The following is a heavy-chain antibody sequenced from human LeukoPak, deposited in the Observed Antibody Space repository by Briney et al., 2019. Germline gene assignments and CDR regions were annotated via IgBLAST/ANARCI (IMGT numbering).Heavy chain of an antibody. Sequence: GGSLRLSCAASRFTFSRYGKHWVRQAPGQGLERVAFIRYDGSNKHYADSVKGRFTISRDNAKNSLYLQMNSLRAEDTAVYYCAKDGYYYGSGSYYEDYYMDVWGKGTTVTVSS. J-gene: IGHJ6*03. D-gene: IGHD3-10*01. CDR1: RFTFSRYG. CDR2: IRYDGSNK. V-gene: IGHV3-30*02. CDR3: AKDGYYYGSGSYYEDYYMDV.